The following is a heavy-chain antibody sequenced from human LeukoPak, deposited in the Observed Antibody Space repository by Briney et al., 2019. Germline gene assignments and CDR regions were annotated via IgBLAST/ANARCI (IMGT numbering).Heavy chain of an antibody. CDR2: IYYSGST. Sequence: SETLSLTCTVSGGSISSYYWGWIRQPPGKGLEWIGYIYYSGSTNFKPSLKSRVTISVHTSKNQFSLNLSSVTAADTAVYYCASRPKWVGASFDPWGEGTLVTVSS. CDR1: GGSISSYY. J-gene: IGHJ5*02. CDR3: ASRPKWVGASFDP. D-gene: IGHD1-26*01. V-gene: IGHV4-59*08.